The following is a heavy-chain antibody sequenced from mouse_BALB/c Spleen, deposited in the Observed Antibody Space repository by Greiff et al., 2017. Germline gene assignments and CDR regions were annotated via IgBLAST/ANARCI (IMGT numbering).Heavy chain of an antibody. V-gene: IGHV14-3*02. CDR1: GFNIKDTY. CDR2: IDPANGNT. D-gene: IGHD1-1*01. CDR3: ARAFIYGRGYFDV. Sequence: EVHLVESGAELVKPGASVKLSCTASGFNIKDTYMHWVKQRPEQGLEWIGRIDPANGNTKYDPKFQGKATITADTSSNTAYLQLSSLTSEDTAVYYCARAFIYGRGYFDVWGAGTTVTVSS. J-gene: IGHJ1*01.